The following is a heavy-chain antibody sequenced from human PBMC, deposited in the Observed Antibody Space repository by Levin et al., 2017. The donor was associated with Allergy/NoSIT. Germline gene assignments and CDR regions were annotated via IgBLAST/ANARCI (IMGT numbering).Heavy chain of an antibody. CDR2: IYYSGST. Sequence: NASETLSLTCTVSGGSISSYYWSWIRQPPGKGLEWIGYIYYSGSTNYNPSLKSRVTISVDTSKNQFSLKLSSVTAADTAVYYCARGVYSSSYDLWGRGTLVTVSS. CDR3: ARGVYSSSYDL. J-gene: IGHJ2*01. V-gene: IGHV4-59*01. D-gene: IGHD6-6*01. CDR1: GGSISSYY.